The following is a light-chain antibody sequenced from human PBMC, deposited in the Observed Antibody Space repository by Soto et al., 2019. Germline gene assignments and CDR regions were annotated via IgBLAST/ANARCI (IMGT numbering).Light chain of an antibody. CDR1: SGDIGTYYY. J-gene: IGLJ1*01. CDR3: CSYTSTYPYV. Sequence: QSVLTQPASVSGSPGQSLTISCTGTSGDIGTYYYVSWYQHPPGKAPKLIIYEVSNRPSGVSSRFSGSKSGNTASLTISGLQAEDEADYYCCSYTSTYPYVFGTGTRSPS. V-gene: IGLV2-14*01. CDR2: EVS.